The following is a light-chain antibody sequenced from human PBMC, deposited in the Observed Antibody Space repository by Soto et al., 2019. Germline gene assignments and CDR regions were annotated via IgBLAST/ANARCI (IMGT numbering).Light chain of an antibody. CDR3: SSYTTSNTRQIV. V-gene: IGLV2-14*03. CDR1: SSDVGGYNY. J-gene: IGLJ1*01. Sequence: QSVLTQPASVSGSPGQSITISCTGTSSDVGGYNYVSWYQHHPGKAPKLINYDVSNRPSGVSIRFSASKSDNTASLTISGLQPEDEADYHCSSYTTSNTRQIVFGTGTKVTVL. CDR2: DVS.